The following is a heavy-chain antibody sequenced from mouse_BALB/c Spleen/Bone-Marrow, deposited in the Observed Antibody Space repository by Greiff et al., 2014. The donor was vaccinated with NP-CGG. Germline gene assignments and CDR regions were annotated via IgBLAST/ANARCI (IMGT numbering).Heavy chain of an antibody. J-gene: IGHJ2*01. Sequence: EVQGVESGGGLVQPGGSLRLSCATSGFTFTDYYMNWVRQTPGKALEWLGFIRNKANGYTTEYSASVKGRFTVSRDNSQNILYLQMNTLRAEDSATYYCARGQGRVLFDYWGQGTTLTVSS. V-gene: IGHV7-3*02. CDR3: ARGQGRVLFDY. CDR1: GFTFTDYY. CDR2: IRNKANGYTT.